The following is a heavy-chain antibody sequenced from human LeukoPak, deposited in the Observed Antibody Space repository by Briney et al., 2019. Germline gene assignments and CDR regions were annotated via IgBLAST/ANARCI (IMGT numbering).Heavy chain of an antibody. CDR3: ARRVVGDTKSYFDY. Sequence: GGSLRLSCTPSGFTFTTYALSWVRQAPGKGLEWVSTLSGVTGNTYYADSVKGRFTISRDNFKNTLYLQMNSLRVEDTAIYYCARRVVGDTKSYFDYWGQGTLVTVSS. CDR1: GFTFTTYA. D-gene: IGHD1-26*01. CDR2: LSGVTGNT. J-gene: IGHJ4*02. V-gene: IGHV3-23*01.